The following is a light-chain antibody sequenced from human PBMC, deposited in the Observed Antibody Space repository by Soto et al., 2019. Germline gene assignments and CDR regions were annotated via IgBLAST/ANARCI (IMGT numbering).Light chain of an antibody. CDR3: QTWGTGFQL. CDR1: RGHTSYA. J-gene: IGLJ3*02. V-gene: IGLV4-69*01. Sequence: QSVLTQSPSVSASLGASVKLTCTLSRGHTSYAIAWHQQQPDKGLRFLMKVHSDGSHIKGDAIPDRFSGSSFGAERYLTISGLHSDDDANYYCQTWGTGFQLFGGGTKLTVL. CDR2: VHSDGSH.